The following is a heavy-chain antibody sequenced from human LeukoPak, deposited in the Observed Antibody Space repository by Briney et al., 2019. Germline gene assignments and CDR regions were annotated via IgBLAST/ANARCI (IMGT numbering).Heavy chain of an antibody. D-gene: IGHD2-2*01. CDR2: ISYDGSNK. CDR1: GFTFSSYG. J-gene: IGHJ4*02. Sequence: PGGSLRLSCAASGFTFSSYGMHWVRQAPGKGLEWVAVISYDGSNKYYADSVKGRFTISRDNSKNTLYLQMNSLRAEDTAVYYCARDDIVVVPAANWGNFDYWGQGTLVTVSS. V-gene: IGHV3-30*03. CDR3: ARDDIVVVPAANWGNFDY.